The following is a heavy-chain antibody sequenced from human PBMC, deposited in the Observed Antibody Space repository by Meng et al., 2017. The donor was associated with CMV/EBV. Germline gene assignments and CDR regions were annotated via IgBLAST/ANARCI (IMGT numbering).Heavy chain of an antibody. CDR1: WCALRRDEVG. Sequence: QHTSEWSAPTLWHPPPNPTLACTLSWCALRRDEVGWAWVLHPPAEALDGLSLIELDDDQRYSPSLKSTLPITKDTSKNQVVLTITNMDPVDTATYYCAHGVEGRGRNWFDPWGQGTLVTVSS. D-gene: IGHD3-10*01. V-gene: IGHV2-5*02. CDR2: IELDDDQ. J-gene: IGHJ5*02. CDR3: AHGVEGRGRNWFDP.